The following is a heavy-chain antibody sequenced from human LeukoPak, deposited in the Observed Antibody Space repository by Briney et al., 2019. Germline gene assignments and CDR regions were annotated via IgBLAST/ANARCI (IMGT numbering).Heavy chain of an antibody. J-gene: IGHJ4*02. CDR3: ARDTRFWSGYAYFDF. CDR1: GASVSTYY. Sequence: ATLSLTCTASGASVSTYYGNWIRQPPGKGLEWIGYFYYSGSTNYSPSLKSRVTISVDTSKNQSSLKLSSLTASDTAVYYCARDTRFWSGYAYFDFWGQGILVTVSS. V-gene: IGHV4-59*02. CDR2: FYYSGST. D-gene: IGHD3-3*01.